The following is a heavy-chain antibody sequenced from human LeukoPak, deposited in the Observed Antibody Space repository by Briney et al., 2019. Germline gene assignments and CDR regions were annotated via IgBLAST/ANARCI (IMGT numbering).Heavy chain of an antibody. D-gene: IGHD3-10*01. CDR1: GFTFSSYS. Sequence: GGSLRLSCAASGFTFSSYSMNWVRQAPGKGLEWVSSISSSSSYIYYADSVKGRFTISRDNAKNSLYLQMNSLRAEDTAVYYCARETYGSGSYYNRAFDIWGQGTMVTVSS. J-gene: IGHJ3*02. V-gene: IGHV3-21*01. CDR3: ARETYGSGSYYNRAFDI. CDR2: ISSSSSYI.